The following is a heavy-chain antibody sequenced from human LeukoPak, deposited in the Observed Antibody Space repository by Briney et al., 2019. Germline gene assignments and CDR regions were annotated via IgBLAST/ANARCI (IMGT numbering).Heavy chain of an antibody. V-gene: IGHV4-34*01. D-gene: IGHD2-15*01. CDR3: ARPSLQLVVVAATGDVGAFDI. CDR1: GGSISSYY. J-gene: IGHJ3*02. CDR2: INHSGST. Sequence: SETLSLTCTVSGGSISSYYWSWIRQPPGKGLEWIGEINHSGSTNYNPSLKSRVTISVDTSKNQFSLKLSSVTAADTAVYYCARPSLQLVVVAATGDVGAFDIWGQGTMVTVSS.